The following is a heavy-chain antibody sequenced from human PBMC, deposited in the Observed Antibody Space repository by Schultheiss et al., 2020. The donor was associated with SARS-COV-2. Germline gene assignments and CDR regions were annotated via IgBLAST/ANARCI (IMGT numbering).Heavy chain of an antibody. Sequence: SETLSLTCAVSGGSISSSNWWSWVRQPPGKGLEWIGYIYYSGSTNYNPSLKSRVTISVDTSKNQFSLKLSSVTAADTAVYYCATRYCSGGSCAFVWGQGTTVTVSS. CDR1: GGSISSSNW. CDR3: ATRYCSGGSCAFV. D-gene: IGHD2-15*01. CDR2: IYYSGST. J-gene: IGHJ6*02. V-gene: IGHV4-4*02.